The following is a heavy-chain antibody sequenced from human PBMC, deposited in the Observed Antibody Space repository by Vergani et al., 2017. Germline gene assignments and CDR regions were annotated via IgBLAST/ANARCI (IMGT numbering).Heavy chain of an antibody. Sequence: EVQLLESGGDLVQPGGSLRLSCAASGFTFNHYAMNWVRQAPGKGLEWVSDISGSGGSTYYAGSVKGRFTISRDSSENTLYLQMNSLSAGDTAVYYCAKANPRNSGYDYLYYYHAMDVWGQGTTVTVSS. CDR2: ISGSGGST. D-gene: IGHD5-12*01. V-gene: IGHV3-23*01. CDR3: AKANPRNSGYDYLYYYHAMDV. J-gene: IGHJ6*02. CDR1: GFTFNHYA.